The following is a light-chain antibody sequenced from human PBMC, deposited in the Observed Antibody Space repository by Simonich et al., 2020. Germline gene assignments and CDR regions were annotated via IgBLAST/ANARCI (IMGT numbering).Light chain of an antibody. V-gene: IGKV3-11*01. Sequence: EIVLTQSPATLSLSPGERATLSCRASQRVSSYLAWDQQKPGQAPRLLIYDASNRATGIPARFSGSGSVTDFTLPISSLEPEDFAVYYCQQRSNWLTFGGGTKVEIK. J-gene: IGKJ4*01. CDR2: DAS. CDR1: QRVSSY. CDR3: QQRSNWLT.